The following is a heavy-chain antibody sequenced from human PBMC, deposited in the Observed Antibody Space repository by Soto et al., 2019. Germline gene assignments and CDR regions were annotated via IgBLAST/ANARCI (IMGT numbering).Heavy chain of an antibody. CDR3: ARDSYYYDSSGYLIL. CDR1: GVTVSSNY. D-gene: IGHD3-22*01. J-gene: IGHJ1*01. Sequence: GGSLRLSCAASGVTVSSNYMSWVRQAPGKGLEWVSVIYSGGTTYYADSVKGRFTLSRDNSKNTLSLQMNSLRAEDTAIYYCARDSYYYDSSGYLILWGQGTLVTVSS. V-gene: IGHV3-66*01. CDR2: IYSGGTT.